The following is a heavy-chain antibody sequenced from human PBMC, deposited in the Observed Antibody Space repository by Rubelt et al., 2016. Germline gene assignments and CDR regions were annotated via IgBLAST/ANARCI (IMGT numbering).Heavy chain of an antibody. CDR3: ARGVEYYYGSGTNWFDP. CDR1: GYTFTSYG. CDR2: IITILGRA. Sequence: QVQLVQSGAEVKKPGASVKVSCKASGYTFTSYGISWVRQAPGQGLEWMGRIITILGRANYAQKFQGRCTITADKSTSTAYMELSSLRSEDTAVYYCARGVEYYYGSGTNWFDPWGQGTLVTVSS. V-gene: IGHV1-69*04. D-gene: IGHD3-10*01. J-gene: IGHJ5*02.